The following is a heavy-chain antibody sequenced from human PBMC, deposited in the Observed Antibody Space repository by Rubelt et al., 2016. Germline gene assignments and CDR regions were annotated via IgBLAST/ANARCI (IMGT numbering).Heavy chain of an antibody. CDR2: INPNSGGT. CDR3: ARDYCSGGSCYSVFDY. CDR1: GYTFTGYY. D-gene: IGHD2-15*01. Sequence: QVQLVQSGAEVKKPGASVKVSCKASGYTFTGYYMHWVRQAPGQGLEWMGWINPNSGGTNYAQKLQGRVTMTRETSISTAYMELSRLRSDDTAVYYCARDYCSGGSCYSVFDYWGQGTLSPSPQ. J-gene: IGHJ4*02. V-gene: IGHV1-2*02.